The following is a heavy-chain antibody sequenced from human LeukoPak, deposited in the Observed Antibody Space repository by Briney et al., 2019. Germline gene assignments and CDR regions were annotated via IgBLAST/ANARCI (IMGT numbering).Heavy chain of an antibody. Sequence: GESLKISCKGSGYSFTSYWIGWVRQMPGKGLEWMGIIYPGDSDTRYSPSFQGQVTISADKSISTAYLQWSSLKASDTAMYYCASHKGSGYGGYYFDYWGQGTLVTVSP. D-gene: IGHD5-12*01. CDR3: ASHKGSGYGGYYFDY. CDR2: IYPGDSDT. CDR1: GYSFTSYW. V-gene: IGHV5-51*01. J-gene: IGHJ4*02.